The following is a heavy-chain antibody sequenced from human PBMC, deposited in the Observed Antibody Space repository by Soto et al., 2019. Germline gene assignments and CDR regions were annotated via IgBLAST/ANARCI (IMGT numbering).Heavy chain of an antibody. D-gene: IGHD3-16*01. CDR2: ISYDGSNK. CDR1: GFTFSSYA. V-gene: IGHV3-30-3*01. CDR3: ARAYECEYFDY. Sequence: QVQLVESGGGVVQPGRSLRLSCAASGFTFSSYAMHWVRQAPGKGLEWVAVISYDGSNKYYADSVKGRFTISRDNSKNTLYLQMNSLRAEDTAVYYCARAYECEYFDYGGRGTLVTVSS. J-gene: IGHJ4*02.